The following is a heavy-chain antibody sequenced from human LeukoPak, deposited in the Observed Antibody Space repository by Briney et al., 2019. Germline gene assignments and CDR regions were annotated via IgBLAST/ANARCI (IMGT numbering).Heavy chain of an antibody. Sequence: GGSLRLSCAASGFTFSNYVMHWVRQAPGKGLEYVSAITSNGGSTYSADSVKGRFTISRDNSKNTLYLQMGSLRAEDMAVYYCARGCSGACRRIDYWGQGTLVTAPS. J-gene: IGHJ4*02. CDR3: ARGCSGACRRIDY. V-gene: IGHV3-64*02. CDR1: GFTFSNYV. CDR2: ITSNGGST. D-gene: IGHD2-15*01.